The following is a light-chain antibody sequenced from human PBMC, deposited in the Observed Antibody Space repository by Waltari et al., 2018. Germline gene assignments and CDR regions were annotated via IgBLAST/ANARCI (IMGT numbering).Light chain of an antibody. CDR2: DAS. Sequence: IKMTQSPSSLSASVGDRVTITCQASQDISNYLNWYQQKPGKAPKLLTYDASNLETGVPSRFSGSGSGTDVTFTISSLQPEDIATYYCQQYDNLSMYTFGQGTKLEIK. CDR3: QQYDNLSMYT. CDR1: QDISNY. J-gene: IGKJ2*01. V-gene: IGKV1-33*01.